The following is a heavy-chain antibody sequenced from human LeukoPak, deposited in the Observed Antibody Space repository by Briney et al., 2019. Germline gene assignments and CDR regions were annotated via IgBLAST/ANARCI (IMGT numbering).Heavy chain of an antibody. CDR2: IKQDGSEK. D-gene: IGHD4-11*01. J-gene: IGHJ5*02. V-gene: IGHV3-7*01. Sequence: GGSLRLSCAASGFTFSSYWMSWVRQAPGKGLEWVANIKQDGSEKYYVDSVKGRFTISRDNAKNSLYLQMNSLRAEDTAVYNCARGTDRATVGSWFDPWGQGTLVAVSS. CDR3: ARGTDRATVGSWFDP. CDR1: GFTFSSYW.